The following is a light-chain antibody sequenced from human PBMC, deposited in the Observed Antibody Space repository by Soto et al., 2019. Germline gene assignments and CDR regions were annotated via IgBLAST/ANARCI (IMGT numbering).Light chain of an antibody. J-gene: IGLJ3*02. CDR1: SFKN. Sequence: QSALTQPASVSGSPGQSITISCTGTSFKNVSWYQQHPGQAPKLLIYDVSYRPSGISHRFSGSESAYTASLTVSGLQAEDEADYYCMCYAGGNNWVFGGGTKVTVL. CDR2: DVS. CDR3: MCYAGGNNWV. V-gene: IGLV2-14*03.